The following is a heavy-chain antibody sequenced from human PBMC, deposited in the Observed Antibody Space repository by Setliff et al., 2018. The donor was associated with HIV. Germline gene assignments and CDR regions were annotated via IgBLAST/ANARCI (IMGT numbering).Heavy chain of an antibody. CDR1: GYTFTSYD. D-gene: IGHD6-13*01. V-gene: IGHV1-8*02. CDR2: MNPNSGNT. J-gene: IGHJ6*02. CDR3: ARGPRSNSWYLYYYYGMDV. Sequence: ASVKVSCKASGYTFTSYDINWVRQATGQGLEWMGWMNPNSGNTGYAQKFQGRVTMTRNTSISTAYMELSSLRSEDTAVYYCARGPRSNSWYLYYYYGMDVWGQGTTVTVSS.